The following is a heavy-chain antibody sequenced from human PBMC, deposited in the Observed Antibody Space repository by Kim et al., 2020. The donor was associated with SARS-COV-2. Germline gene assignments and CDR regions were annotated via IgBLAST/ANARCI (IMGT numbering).Heavy chain of an antibody. Sequence: SETLSLTCTVSGGSISWTNYYWVWIRQPPGKGLEWIGSVYSGATTYYNTSFKSRATVSADTSKNQFSLTLTSVTASDTAVYYCARRAHVNEPPHWGQG. J-gene: IGHJ1*01. V-gene: IGHV4-39*01. D-gene: IGHD2-8*01. CDR1: GGSISWTNYY. CDR2: VYSGATT. CDR3: ARRAHVNEPPH.